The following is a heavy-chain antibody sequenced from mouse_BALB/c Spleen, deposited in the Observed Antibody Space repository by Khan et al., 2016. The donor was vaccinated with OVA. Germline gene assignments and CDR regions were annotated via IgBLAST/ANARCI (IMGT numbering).Heavy chain of an antibody. V-gene: IGHV1-4*01. J-gene: IGHJ3*01. CDR1: GYTFTSYT. CDR2: INPSNGYT. D-gene: IGHD2-14*01. Sequence: QVQLQQSGAELARPGTSVKMFCKASGYTFTSYTIHWIKKRPGQGLEWIGYINPSNGYTNYNQKFKDKATLTTDKSSTTAYLRLSSLTSDDSAVYNCVRDGAYHRNDGWFAYWGQGTLVTVSA. CDR3: VRDGAYHRNDGWFAY.